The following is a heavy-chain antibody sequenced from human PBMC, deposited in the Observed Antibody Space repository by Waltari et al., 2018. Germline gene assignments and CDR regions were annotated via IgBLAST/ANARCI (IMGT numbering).Heavy chain of an antibody. CDR2: IYYSGST. D-gene: IGHD3-22*01. Sequence: QLQLQESGPRLVKPSETLSLTCSVSGGSISSSSYHWGWIRQSPGKGLEWIGSIYYSGSTYYNPSLKSGVTISVDTFKKQISLRLTSVTAADTAVYYCARTRTTSSYLQYYYYMDVWGRGTTVTISS. CDR3: ARTRTTSSYLQYYYYMDV. V-gene: IGHV4-39*07. J-gene: IGHJ6*03. CDR1: GGSISSSSYH.